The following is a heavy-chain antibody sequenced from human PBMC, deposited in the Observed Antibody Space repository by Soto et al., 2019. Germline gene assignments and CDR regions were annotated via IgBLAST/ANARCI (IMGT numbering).Heavy chain of an antibody. V-gene: IGHV1-18*04. Sequence: ASVKVSCKASGYTFTSHGISWVRQAPGQGLEWLGWISTYNSRTHYAQKVQGRVTMTTDTSTSTAYLDLRSLTFDDTAVYYCARARXCASPSCYKHYYYGMDTWGQGTTVTVSS. J-gene: IGHJ6*02. CDR2: ISTYNSRT. D-gene: IGHD2-2*02. CDR1: GYTFTSHG. CDR3: ARARXCASPSCYKHYYYGMDT.